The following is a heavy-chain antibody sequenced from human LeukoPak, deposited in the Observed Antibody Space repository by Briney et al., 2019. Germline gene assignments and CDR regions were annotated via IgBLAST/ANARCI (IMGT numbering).Heavy chain of an antibody. CDR2: ISASGDVT. CDR1: RFSFSAYP. D-gene: IGHD3-3*01. CDR3: ATFGVIVRNNYLDY. J-gene: IGHJ4*02. V-gene: IGHV3-23*01. Sequence: PGGSLRLSCAASRFSFSAYPMGWVRRAPGKGLEWVSGISASGDVTFHADPVKGRFTISRDNSRNTLYLQMSSLRAEDTALYYCATFGVIVRNNYLDYWGQGALVAVSS.